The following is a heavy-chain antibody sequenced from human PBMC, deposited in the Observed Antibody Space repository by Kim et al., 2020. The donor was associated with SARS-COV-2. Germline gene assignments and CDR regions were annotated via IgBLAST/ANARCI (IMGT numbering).Heavy chain of an antibody. CDR2: FVPEDGET. Sequence: ASVKVSCKVSGYTLSEFSIHWVRQVPGKGLEWMGGFVPEDGETVYAQKFQGRVTMTEDTSTDTAYMDLMSLRSEDTAVYYCKVANTIDFDYWGQGTLVTV. CDR3: KVANTIDFDY. J-gene: IGHJ4*02. D-gene: IGHD5-12*01. V-gene: IGHV1-24*01. CDR1: GYTLSEFS.